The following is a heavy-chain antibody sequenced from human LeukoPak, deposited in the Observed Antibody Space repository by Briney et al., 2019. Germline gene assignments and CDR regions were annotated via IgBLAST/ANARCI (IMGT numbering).Heavy chain of an antibody. CDR2: INPSGGST. V-gene: IGHV1-46*01. D-gene: IGHD3-10*01. J-gene: IGHJ4*02. Sequence: ASVKVSCKASGYTFTSYYMHWVRQAPGQGLEWMGIINPSGGSTSYAQKFQGRVTMTRDTSTSTVYMELSSLRSEDTAAYYCARDMYYYGSGNNIPLDYWGQGTLVTVSS. CDR1: GYTFTSYY. CDR3: ARDMYYYGSGNNIPLDY.